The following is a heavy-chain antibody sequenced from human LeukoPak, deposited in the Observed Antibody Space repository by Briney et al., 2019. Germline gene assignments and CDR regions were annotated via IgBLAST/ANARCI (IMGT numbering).Heavy chain of an antibody. Sequence: GGSLRLSCAASGFTFSSYAMSWVRHAPGKGLEWGSDISGGVGNTYYADSVKGRFTISRDNSKNTLFLQMNSLRAEDTAVYYCAKDLNPYCSGGSCYGDYWGQGTLVTVSS. J-gene: IGHJ4*02. CDR2: ISGGVGNT. V-gene: IGHV3-23*01. CDR1: GFTFSSYA. CDR3: AKDLNPYCSGGSCYGDY. D-gene: IGHD2-15*01.